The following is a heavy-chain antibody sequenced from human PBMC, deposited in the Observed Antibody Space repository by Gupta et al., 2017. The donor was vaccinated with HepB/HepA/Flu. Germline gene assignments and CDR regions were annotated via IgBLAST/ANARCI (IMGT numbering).Heavy chain of an antibody. CDR3: AREAERRPSGTPFDY. Sequence: QVQLVESGGGVVQPGRSLRLSCAASGFTYSSYAIHWVRQAPGKGLEWVAVISYDGSNKYYADSVKGRFTISRDNSKNTLYLQMNSLRAEDTAVYYCAREAERRPSGTPFDYWGQGTLVTVSS. J-gene: IGHJ4*02. V-gene: IGHV3-30-3*01. CDR2: ISYDGSNK. D-gene: IGHD1-1*01. CDR1: GFTYSSYA.